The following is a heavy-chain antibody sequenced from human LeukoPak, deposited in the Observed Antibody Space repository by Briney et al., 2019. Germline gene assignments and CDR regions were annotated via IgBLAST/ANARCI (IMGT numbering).Heavy chain of an antibody. CDR1: GGSISSGSHY. CDR3: ARGSTVTTFDAFDI. J-gene: IGHJ3*02. V-gene: IGHV4-61*02. D-gene: IGHD4-17*01. CDR2: IYTSGST. Sequence: SQTLSLTCTVSGGSISSGSHYWSWIRQPAGKGLEWIGRIYTSGSTNYNPSLKSRVTISVDTSKNQFSLKLSSVTAADTAVYYCARGSTVTTFDAFDIWGQGTMVTVSS.